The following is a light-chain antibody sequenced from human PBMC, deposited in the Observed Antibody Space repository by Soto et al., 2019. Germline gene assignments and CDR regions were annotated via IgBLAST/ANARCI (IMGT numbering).Light chain of an antibody. V-gene: IGKV3-20*01. CDR3: QQYGSSPIT. CDR1: QSISSSY. Sequence: EIVLTQSPGTLSLSPGERATLSCRASQSISSSYLAWFQQKPGQAPRLLIYGASSRATGIPDRFSGSGSGTAFTLTISRLEPEDFVVYYCQQYGSSPITFGQGTRLDIK. CDR2: GAS. J-gene: IGKJ5*01.